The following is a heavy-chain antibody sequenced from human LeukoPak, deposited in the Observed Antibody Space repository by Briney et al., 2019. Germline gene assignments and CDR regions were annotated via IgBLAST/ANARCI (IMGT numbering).Heavy chain of an antibody. CDR3: AGDRPGIANFDI. V-gene: IGHV3-21*01. J-gene: IGHJ3*02. D-gene: IGHD6-13*01. CDR1: GFTFSSYS. CDR2: ISSSSSYI. Sequence: GGSLRLSCAASGFTFSSYSMNWVRQAPGKGLEWVSSISSSSSYIYYADSVKGRFTISRDNAKNSLYLQMNSLRAEDTAVYYCAGDRPGIANFDIWGQGTMVTVSS.